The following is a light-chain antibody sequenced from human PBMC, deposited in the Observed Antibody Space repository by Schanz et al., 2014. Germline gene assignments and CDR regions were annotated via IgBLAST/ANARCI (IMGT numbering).Light chain of an antibody. CDR1: QSVSSN. J-gene: IGKJ4*01. CDR3: QQRSNWPRLT. Sequence: EIVMTQSPATLSVSPGERATLSCRASQSVSSNLAWYQQKPGQAPRLLIYSASSRATGIPDRFSGSGSGTDFTLTISSLEPEDFAVYYCQQRSNWPRLTFGGGTQVEIK. V-gene: IGKV3-11*01. CDR2: SAS.